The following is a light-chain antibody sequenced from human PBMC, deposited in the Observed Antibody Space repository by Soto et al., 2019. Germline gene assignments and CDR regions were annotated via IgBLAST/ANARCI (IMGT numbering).Light chain of an antibody. J-gene: IGKJ4*01. CDR3: QQRLNSPLT. Sequence: EIVLTQSPATLSLSPGERATLSCRATQSVSTFLAWYQQKPGQAPRLLIYDASKRATGIPTRFSGSGSGTDVTLTISSLEPEDFAVYYCQQRLNSPLTFGGGTKVEIK. CDR1: QSVSTF. V-gene: IGKV3-11*01. CDR2: DAS.